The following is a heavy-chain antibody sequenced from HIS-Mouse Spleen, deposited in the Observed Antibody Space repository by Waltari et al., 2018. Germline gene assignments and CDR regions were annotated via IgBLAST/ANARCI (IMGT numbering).Heavy chain of an antibody. Sequence: QVQLQESGPGLVKPSQTLSLTCTVSGGSISSGGYYWSWNRQHPGKGLEWIGYIYYSGSTYYNPSLKSRVTISVDPSKNQFSLKLSSVTAADTAVYYCARVPEEIEYSSLNAFDIWGQGTMVTVSS. V-gene: IGHV4-31*03. D-gene: IGHD6-6*01. CDR3: ARVPEEIEYSSLNAFDI. CDR2: IYYSGST. CDR1: GGSISSGGYY. J-gene: IGHJ3*02.